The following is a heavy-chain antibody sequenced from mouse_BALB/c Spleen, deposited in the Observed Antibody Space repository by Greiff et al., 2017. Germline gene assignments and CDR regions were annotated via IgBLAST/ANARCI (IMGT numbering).Heavy chain of an antibody. CDR1: GFSLTSYG. J-gene: IGHJ2*01. D-gene: IGHD2-1*01. CDR2: IWSGGST. CDR3: ARGSGNYDEYYFDY. Sequence: VQLQQSGPGLVQPSQSLSITCTVSGFSLTSYGVHWVRQSPGKGLEWLGVIWSGGSTDYNAAFISRLSISKDNSKSQVFLKMNSLQTDDTARYYCARGSGNYDEYYFDYWGQGTTLTVSS. V-gene: IGHV2-2*01.